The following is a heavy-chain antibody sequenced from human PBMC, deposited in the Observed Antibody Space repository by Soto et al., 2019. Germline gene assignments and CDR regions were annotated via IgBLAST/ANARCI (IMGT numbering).Heavy chain of an antibody. CDR2: ISGSGGST. Sequence: GGSLRLSCAASGFTFSSYAMSWVRQAPGKGLEWVSAISGSGGSTYYADSVKGRFTISRDNSKNTLYLQMNSLRAEDTAVYYCATDPTYYYDGSGYYPGYYYGMDVWGQGTTVTVSS. J-gene: IGHJ6*02. V-gene: IGHV3-23*01. CDR3: ATDPTYYYDGSGYYPGYYYGMDV. CDR1: GFTFSSYA. D-gene: IGHD3-22*01.